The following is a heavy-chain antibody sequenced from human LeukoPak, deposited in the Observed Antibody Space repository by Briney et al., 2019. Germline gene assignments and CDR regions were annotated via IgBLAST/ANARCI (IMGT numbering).Heavy chain of an antibody. CDR3: ARDAYGDAFDT. CDR2: IYSDGTT. Sequence: GGSLRLSCAASGFTVSSNYMGWVRQAPGKGLEWVSVIYSDGTTYYADSVKGRFTISRDYSRNTLYLQMNNLRAEDTAVYYCARDAYGDAFDTWGQGTVVTVSS. V-gene: IGHV3-53*01. J-gene: IGHJ3*02. CDR1: GFTVSSNY. D-gene: IGHD4-17*01.